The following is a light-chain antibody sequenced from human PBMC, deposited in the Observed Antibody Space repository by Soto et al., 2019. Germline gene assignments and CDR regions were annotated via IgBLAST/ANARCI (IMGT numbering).Light chain of an antibody. V-gene: IGLV2-8*01. CDR1: SSDVGGYNY. CDR2: EVT. J-gene: IGLJ3*02. CDR3: SSHAGISNVV. Sequence: QSALTQPPSASGSPGQSVTISCTGTSSDVGGYNYVSWYQQHPGKAPKLMIYEVTKRPSGVPDRVSGSKSGNTASLTVSGLLAEDEADYYCSSHAGISNVVFGGGTKLTVL.